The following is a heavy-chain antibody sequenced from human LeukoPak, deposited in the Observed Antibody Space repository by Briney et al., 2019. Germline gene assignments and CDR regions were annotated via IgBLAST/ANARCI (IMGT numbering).Heavy chain of an antibody. J-gene: IGHJ5*02. Sequence: ASVKVSCKASGYTFTGYYMHWVRQAPGQGLEWMGWINPNSGGTNYAQKFQGRVTMTRDTSISTAYMEVSRLRSDDTAVYYCASSWFGELLPYSWFDPWGQGTLVTVSS. V-gene: IGHV1-2*02. CDR3: ASSWFGELLPYSWFDP. CDR1: GYTFTGYY. D-gene: IGHD3-10*01. CDR2: INPNSGGT.